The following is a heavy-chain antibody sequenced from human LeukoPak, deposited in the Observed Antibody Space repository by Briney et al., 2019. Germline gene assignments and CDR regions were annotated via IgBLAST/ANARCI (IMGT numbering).Heavy chain of an antibody. V-gene: IGHV1-69*04. Sequence: GASVKVSCKASGGTFSSYAISWVRQAPGQGLEWMGRIIPILGIANYAQKFQGRVTITADKSTSTACMELSSLRSEDTAVYYCARVSSAGGFDYWGQGTLVTVSS. J-gene: IGHJ4*02. CDR3: ARVSSAGGFDY. CDR2: IIPILGIA. CDR1: GGTFSSYA. D-gene: IGHD3-16*01.